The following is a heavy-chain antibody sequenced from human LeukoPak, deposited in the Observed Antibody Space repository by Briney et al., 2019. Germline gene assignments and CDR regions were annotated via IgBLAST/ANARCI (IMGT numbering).Heavy chain of an antibody. Sequence: ASVKVSCKASGYTFTSYAMNWVRQAPGQGLEWMGWINTNTGNPTYAQGFTGRFVFSLDTSVSTAYLQISSLKAKDTAVYYCARGHSSGWYVSNWFDPWGQGTLVTVSS. CDR2: INTNTGNP. CDR3: ARGHSSGWYVSNWFDP. J-gene: IGHJ5*02. CDR1: GYTFTSYA. D-gene: IGHD6-19*01. V-gene: IGHV7-4-1*02.